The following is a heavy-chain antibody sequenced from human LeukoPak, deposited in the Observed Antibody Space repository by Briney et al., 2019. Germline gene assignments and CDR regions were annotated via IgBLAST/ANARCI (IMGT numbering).Heavy chain of an antibody. CDR3: ARERCSSTSCHRISGFRY. CDR1: GESFSGYY. Sequence: SETLSLTCAVYGESFSGYYWSWIRQPPGKGLEWIGEINHSGSTNYNPSLKSRVTISVDTSKNQFSLKLSSVTAADTAVYYCARERCSSTSCHRISGFRYWGQGTLVTVSS. CDR2: INHSGST. V-gene: IGHV4-34*01. D-gene: IGHD2-2*01. J-gene: IGHJ4*02.